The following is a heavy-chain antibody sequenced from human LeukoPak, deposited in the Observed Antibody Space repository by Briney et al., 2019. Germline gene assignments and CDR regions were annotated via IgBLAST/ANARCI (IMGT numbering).Heavy chain of an antibody. CDR3: AKDLSLQGFDP. V-gene: IGHV3-48*03. J-gene: IGHJ5*02. CDR1: GFTFSSYE. Sequence: GGSLRLSCAASGFTFSSYEMNWVRQAPGKGLEWVSYISSSGSTIYYADSVKGRFTISRDDAKNSLYLQMNSLRAEDTAVYYCAKDLSLQGFDPWGQGTLVTVSS. CDR2: ISSSGSTI. D-gene: IGHD2/OR15-2a*01.